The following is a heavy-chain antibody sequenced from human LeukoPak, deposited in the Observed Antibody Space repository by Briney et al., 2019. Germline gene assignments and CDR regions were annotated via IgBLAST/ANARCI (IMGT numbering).Heavy chain of an antibody. CDR3: TTDFYDSSGLQY. D-gene: IGHD3-22*01. J-gene: IGHJ4*02. CDR1: GFTFSSYW. V-gene: IGHV3-15*07. Sequence: GSLRLSCAASGFTFSSYWMNWARQAPGKGLEWVGRIKSKSDGGTIDYAAPVKGRFTISRDDSKNTVFLQMNSLETEDTAVYYCTTDFYDSSGLQYWGQGTLVTVSS. CDR2: IKSKSDGGTI.